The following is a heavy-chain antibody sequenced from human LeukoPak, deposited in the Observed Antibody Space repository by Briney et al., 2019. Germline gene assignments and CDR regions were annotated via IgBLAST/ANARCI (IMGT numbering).Heavy chain of an antibody. Sequence: GGSLRLSCAASGFTFSSYGMHWVRQAPGKGLEWVAVIWYDGSNKYYADSVKGRFTISRDNSKNTLYLQMNSLTAEDTAVYYCARDAALYYYDSSGIDYWGQGTLVTVSS. CDR2: IWYDGSNK. CDR3: ARDAALYYYDSSGIDY. D-gene: IGHD3-22*01. V-gene: IGHV3-33*01. J-gene: IGHJ4*02. CDR1: GFTFSSYG.